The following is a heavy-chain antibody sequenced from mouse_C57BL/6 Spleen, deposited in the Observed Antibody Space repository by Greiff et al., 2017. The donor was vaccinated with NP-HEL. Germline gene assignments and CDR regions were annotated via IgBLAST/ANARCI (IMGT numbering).Heavy chain of an antibody. V-gene: IGHV1-50*01. Sequence: VKLQQPGAELVKPGASVKLSCKASGYTFTSYWMQWVKQRPGQGLEWIGEIDPSDSYTNYNQKFKGKATLTVDTSSSTAYMQLSSLTSEDSAVYYCASHYWGQGTTLTVSS. CDR2: IDPSDSYT. CDR1: GYTFTSYW. CDR3: ASHY. J-gene: IGHJ2*01.